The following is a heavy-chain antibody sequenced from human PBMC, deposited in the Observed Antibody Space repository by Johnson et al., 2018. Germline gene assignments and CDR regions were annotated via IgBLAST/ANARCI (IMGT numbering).Heavy chain of an antibody. CDR2: IGGEGSYT. CDR3: ARGTLGYYGLDV. D-gene: IGHD3-16*01. V-gene: IGHV3-21*01. J-gene: IGHJ6*02. Sequence: VQLVESGGGLVKPGGSLRVSCEASGFTFSDYSMNWVRQAPGQGLEWVSSIGGEGSYTVYAHSLKGRFTVSRDNAKKSLYLQLNSLRAEDTAVYYCARGTLGYYGLDVWGQGTTVTVSS. CDR1: GFTFSDYS.